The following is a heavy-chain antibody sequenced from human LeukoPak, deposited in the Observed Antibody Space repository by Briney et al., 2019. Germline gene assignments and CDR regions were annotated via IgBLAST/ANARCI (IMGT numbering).Heavy chain of an antibody. CDR1: GYSISSGYY. J-gene: IGHJ4*02. Sequence: SETLSLTCTVSGYSISSGYYWGWIRQPPGKGLEWIGSIYHSGSTNYNPSLKSRVTISVDTSKNQFSLNLSSVTAADTAVYYCARGLYYYGSGSYGLFDYWGQGTLVTVSS. V-gene: IGHV4-38-2*02. CDR2: IYHSGST. CDR3: ARGLYYYGSGSYGLFDY. D-gene: IGHD3-10*01.